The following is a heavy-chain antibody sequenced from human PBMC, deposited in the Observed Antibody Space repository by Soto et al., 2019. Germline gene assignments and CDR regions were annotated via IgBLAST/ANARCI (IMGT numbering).Heavy chain of an antibody. J-gene: IGHJ5*02. D-gene: IGHD6-19*01. CDR3: AKDPGSGWYRLSMFDR. Sequence: PGGSLRLSCAASGFTFSSYGVHWVRQAPGKGLEWVAVISYDGSNKYYADSVKGRFTISRDNSKNTLYLQMNSLRAEDTAVYYCAKDPGSGWYRLSMFDRWGQGTLVTVSS. CDR2: ISYDGSNK. CDR1: GFTFSSYG. V-gene: IGHV3-30*18.